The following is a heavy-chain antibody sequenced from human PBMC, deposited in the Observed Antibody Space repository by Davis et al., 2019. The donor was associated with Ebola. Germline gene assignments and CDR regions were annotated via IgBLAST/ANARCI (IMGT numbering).Heavy chain of an antibody. CDR2: INHSGST. CDR1: GGSFSGYY. D-gene: IGHD3-16*01. J-gene: IGHJ6*02. Sequence: SETLSLTCAVYGGSFSGYYWSWIRQPPGKGLEWIGEINHSGSTNYNPSLKSRVTISVDTSKNQFSLKLSSVTAADTAVYYCATGGYYYYYGMDVWGQGTTVTVSS. V-gene: IGHV4-34*01. CDR3: ATGGYYYYYGMDV.